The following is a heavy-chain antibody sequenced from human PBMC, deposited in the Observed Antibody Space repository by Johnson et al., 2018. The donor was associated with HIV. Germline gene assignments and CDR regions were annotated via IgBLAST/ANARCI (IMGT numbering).Heavy chain of an antibody. CDR1: GFTFSTYA. D-gene: IGHD6-6*01. CDR2: VSSNGGKT. V-gene: IGHV3-64*01. CDR3: ARERSLNEYSSSWDAFDI. J-gene: IGHJ3*02. Sequence: VQLVESGGGLVQPVGSLTLSCADSGFTFSTYAMHWVRQAPGKGLEYVSGVSSNGGKTSYANSVKGRFTISRDNSKNTLYLQMGSLRTEDMAVYHCARERSLNEYSSSWDAFDIWGQGTMVTVSS.